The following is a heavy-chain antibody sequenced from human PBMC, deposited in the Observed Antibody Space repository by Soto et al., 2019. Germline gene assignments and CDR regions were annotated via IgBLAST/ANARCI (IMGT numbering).Heavy chain of an antibody. CDR3: ARRVDYVWGSYRYSPYFDY. V-gene: IGHV4-59*08. J-gene: IGHJ4*02. CDR2: IYYSGST. Sequence: SETLSLTCVRASFGTYYWSWIRQPPGKGLEWIGYIYYSGSTNYNPSLKSRVTISVDTSKNQFSLKLSSVTAADTAVYYCARRVDYVWGSYRYSPYFDYWGQG. CDR1: ASFGTYY. D-gene: IGHD3-16*02.